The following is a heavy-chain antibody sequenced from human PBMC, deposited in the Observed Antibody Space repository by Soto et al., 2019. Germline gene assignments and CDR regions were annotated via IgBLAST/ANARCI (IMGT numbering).Heavy chain of an antibody. J-gene: IGHJ3*02. D-gene: IGHD2-2*01. Sequence: GASVKVSCKASGYTFTSYGISWVRQAPGQGLEWMGWISAYNGNTNYAQKLQGRVTMTTDTSTSTAYMELRSLRSDDTAVYYCARDVLGDIVVVPAAEDAFDIWGQGTMVTVSS. CDR2: ISAYNGNT. V-gene: IGHV1-18*01. CDR1: GYTFTSYG. CDR3: ARDVLGDIVVVPAAEDAFDI.